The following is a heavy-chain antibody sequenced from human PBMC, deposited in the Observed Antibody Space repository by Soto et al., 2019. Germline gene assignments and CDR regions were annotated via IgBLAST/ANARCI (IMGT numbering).Heavy chain of an antibody. V-gene: IGHV3-66*01. CDR2: IYSGGST. CDR1: GFTVSSNY. J-gene: IGHJ4*02. CDR3: ARDPGRSYGPD. Sequence: EVQLVESGGGLVQPGGSLRLSCAASGFTVSSNYMSWVRQAPGKGLEWVSVIYSGGSTYYADSVKGRFTISRDNSKYTMYLQMNSLRAEDTAVYYCARDPGRSYGPDWGQGTLVTVSS. D-gene: IGHD1-26*01.